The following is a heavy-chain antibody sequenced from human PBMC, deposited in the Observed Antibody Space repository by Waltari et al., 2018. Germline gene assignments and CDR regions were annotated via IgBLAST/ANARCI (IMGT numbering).Heavy chain of an antibody. CDR3: TRGLLRHYGHYCDY. Sequence: EVQLVESGGGLVQPGGSLRLSCAASGFTFSDHYIDRVRQAPGKWLEWRGRSRNKANGYTTEYAASMNGRFTSSRDDSTNSMYLQMNSLKNEDTAVYYCTRGLLRHYGHYCDYWGQGTLVTVSS. D-gene: IGHD3-9*01. V-gene: IGHV3-72*01. J-gene: IGHJ4*02. CDR1: GFTFSDHY. CDR2: SRNKANGYTT.